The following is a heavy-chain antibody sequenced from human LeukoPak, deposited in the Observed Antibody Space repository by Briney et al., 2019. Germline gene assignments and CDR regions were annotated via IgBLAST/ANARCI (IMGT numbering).Heavy chain of an antibody. V-gene: IGHV4-38-2*02. CDR2: ISQTGST. J-gene: IGHJ5*02. CDR3: ARWVNWFDP. CDR1: GGSISSGYY. Sequence: SETLSLTCTVSGGSISSGYYWGWIRQPPGKGLEWIGSISQTGSTFYNPSLKSRVTISLDTSKNQYSLMLRSVTAADTAVYYCARWVNWFDPWGQGTLVTVSS.